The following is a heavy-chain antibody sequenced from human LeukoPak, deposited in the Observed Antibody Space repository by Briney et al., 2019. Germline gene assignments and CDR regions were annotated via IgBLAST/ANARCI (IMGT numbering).Heavy chain of an antibody. Sequence: SVKVSCKASGGTFSSYTISWVRQAPGQGLEWMGGIIPIFGTANYAQKFQGRVTITADESTSTAYMNLSSLRSEDTAVYYCASTPLAYCGGDCYLGYWGQGTLVTVSS. V-gene: IGHV1-69*13. CDR2: IIPIFGTA. D-gene: IGHD2-21*01. CDR3: ASTPLAYCGGDCYLGY. J-gene: IGHJ4*02. CDR1: GGTFSSYT.